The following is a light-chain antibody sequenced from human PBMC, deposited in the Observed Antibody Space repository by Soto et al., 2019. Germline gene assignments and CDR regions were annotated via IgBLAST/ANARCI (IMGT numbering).Light chain of an antibody. CDR1: SSDVGGYNY. CDR3: SSYAGSNNF. V-gene: IGLV2-8*01. CDR2: EVT. Sequence: ALTQPPSASGSPGQSVTISCTGTSSDVGGYNYVSWYQQHPGKAPKLIIYEVTKRPSGVPDRFSGSKSGNTASLTVSGLQADDEADYYCSSYAGSNNFFGGGTKLTVL. J-gene: IGLJ2*01.